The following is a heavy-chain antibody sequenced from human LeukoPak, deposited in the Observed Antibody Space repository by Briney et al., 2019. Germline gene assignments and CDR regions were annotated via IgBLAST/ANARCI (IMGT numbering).Heavy chain of an antibody. V-gene: IGHV3-11*01. D-gene: IGHD2-21*01. CDR1: GFSFSDHY. J-gene: IGHJ4*02. Sequence: PGGSLGLSCTASGFSFSDHYMTWMRQAPGKGLEWISYITSSGRSTDYADSVKGRFIISRDNAMNSLFLQMSSLRVDDTAVYYCTRDPDYGDPDWGQGTLVTVSS. CDR3: TRDPDYGDPD. CDR2: ITSSGRST.